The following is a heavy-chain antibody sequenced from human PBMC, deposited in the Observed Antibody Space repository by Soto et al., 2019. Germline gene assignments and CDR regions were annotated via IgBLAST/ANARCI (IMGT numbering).Heavy chain of an antibody. J-gene: IGHJ5*02. Sequence: QVQLQESGPGLVKPSQTLSLTCTVSGGSISSGGYYWSWIRQHPGKGLEWIGYIYYSGSTYYNPSPNSRLHISVEPSKNPFSPQLSCVTAADTAVYYCARDGLGYWSGGSCHRMGFGPWGQGTLVTVSS. CDR1: GGSISSGGYY. CDR3: ARDGLGYWSGGSCHRMGFGP. D-gene: IGHD2-15*01. V-gene: IGHV4-31*03. CDR2: IYYSGST.